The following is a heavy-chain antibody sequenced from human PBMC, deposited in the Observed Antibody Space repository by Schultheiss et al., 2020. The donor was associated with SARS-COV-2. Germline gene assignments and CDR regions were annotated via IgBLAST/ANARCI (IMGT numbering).Heavy chain of an antibody. CDR3: AREPDFSAYYDS. CDR2: ISSSGSTI. J-gene: IGHJ4*02. V-gene: IGHV3-48*03. CDR1: GFTFSSYE. Sequence: GGSLRLSCAASGFTFSSYEMNWVRQAPGKGLEWVSYISSSGSTIYYADSVKGRFTISRDNAKNSLYLQMNSLRAEDTAVYYCAREPDFSAYYDSWGQGTLVTVSS. D-gene: IGHD3-22*01.